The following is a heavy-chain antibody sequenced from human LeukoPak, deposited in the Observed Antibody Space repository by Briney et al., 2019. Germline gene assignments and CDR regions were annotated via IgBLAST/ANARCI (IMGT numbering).Heavy chain of an antibody. CDR2: IWYDGSNK. CDR3: ARGVAQYFDY. J-gene: IGHJ4*02. D-gene: IGHD5-12*01. CDR1: GFPFSSYG. Sequence: PGGSLRLSCAASGFPFSSYGMHWVRQAPGKGLEWVAVIWYDGSNKYYADSVKGRFTIYRDNSKNTLYLQMNSLRPEDTAVYYCARGVAQYFDYWRQATLVTDSS. V-gene: IGHV3-33*01.